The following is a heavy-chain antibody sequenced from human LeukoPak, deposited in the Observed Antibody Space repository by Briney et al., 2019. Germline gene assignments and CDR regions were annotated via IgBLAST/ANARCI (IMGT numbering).Heavy chain of an antibody. D-gene: IGHD2-15*01. Sequence: GGSLRLSCAASGFTVSNNYITWIRQAPGKGLEWVSVIYSGASTYYADSVKGRFTISRDNSKNTLYLQMNSLRAEDTAVYYCARDRGYCSGGSCYSGFYYWGQGTLVTVSS. CDR2: IYSGAST. CDR1: GFTVSNNY. J-gene: IGHJ4*02. CDR3: ARDRGYCSGGSCYSGFYY. V-gene: IGHV3-66*01.